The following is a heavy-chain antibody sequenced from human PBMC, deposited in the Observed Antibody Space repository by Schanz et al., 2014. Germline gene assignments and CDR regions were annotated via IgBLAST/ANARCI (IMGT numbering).Heavy chain of an antibody. Sequence: EVKLVESGGGAVRPGGSLRLSCAASGFTLSSYWMHWVRQVPGKGLEWVSCTNGDGTNAKYADSVKGRFTISRDNSKNTLYLQMNSLRAEDTAVYYCARDLEGDDGGGGGFDPWGQGTLVTVSS. CDR2: TNGDGTNA. CDR3: ARDLEGDDGGGGGFDP. CDR1: GFTLSSYW. D-gene: IGHD2-21*01. V-gene: IGHV3-74*01. J-gene: IGHJ5*02.